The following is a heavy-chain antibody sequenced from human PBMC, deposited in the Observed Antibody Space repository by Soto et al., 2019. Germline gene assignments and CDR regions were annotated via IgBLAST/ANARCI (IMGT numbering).Heavy chain of an antibody. V-gene: IGHV4-39*01. Sequence: QLQLQESGPGLVKPSETLSLTCTVSGGSIGSSSYYWGWIRQPPGKGREWIGSIYDRGSTYNNPSLKSRLTTSVDTSKNQFSLKLTSVTAADTAVYYCARHGYSSGRTYFDYWGQGTLVTVSS. CDR2: IYDRGST. D-gene: IGHD6-19*01. CDR3: ARHGYSSGRTYFDY. CDR1: GGSIGSSSYY. J-gene: IGHJ4*02.